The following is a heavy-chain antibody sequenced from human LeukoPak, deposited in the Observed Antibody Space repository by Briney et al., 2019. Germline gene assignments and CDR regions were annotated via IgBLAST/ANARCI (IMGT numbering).Heavy chain of an antibody. CDR3: ARWFCGYYDSSGYCDAFDI. D-gene: IGHD3-22*01. J-gene: IGHJ3*02. Sequence: GGSLRLSCAASGFTFSSYAMSWVRQAPGKGLEWVSAISGSGGSTYYADSVKGRFTISRDNSKNTLYLQMNSLRAEDTAVYYCARWFCGYYDSSGYCDAFDIWGQGTMVTVSS. V-gene: IGHV3-23*01. CDR2: ISGSGGST. CDR1: GFTFSSYA.